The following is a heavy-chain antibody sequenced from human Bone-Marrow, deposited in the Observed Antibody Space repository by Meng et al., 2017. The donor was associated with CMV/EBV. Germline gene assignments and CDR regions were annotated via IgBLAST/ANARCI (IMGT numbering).Heavy chain of an antibody. Sequence: GESLKISCAASGFTFSSDWMHWVRQAPGKGLVWVSRINSDGSSTSYADSVTGRFTISRDNAKNTPYLKMNSLRAEDTAVYYCARDGEYYDFWSGLPDYWCQGTLVTVSS. J-gene: IGHJ4*02. CDR1: GFTFSSDW. CDR2: INSDGSST. D-gene: IGHD3-3*01. V-gene: IGHV3-74*01. CDR3: ARDGEYYDFWSGLPDY.